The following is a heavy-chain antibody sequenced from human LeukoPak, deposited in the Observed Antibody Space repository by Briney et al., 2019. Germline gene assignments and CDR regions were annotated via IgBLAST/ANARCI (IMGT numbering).Heavy chain of an antibody. CDR2: IYYSGST. D-gene: IGHD2-21*01. CDR3: ARGLMHNYYYYMDV. Sequence: SETLSLTCTVSGGSISSYYWSWIRQPPGKGLEWIGYIYYSGSTNYNPSLKSRVTISVDTSKNQFSLKLSSVTAADTAVYYCARGLMHNYYYYMDVWGKGTTVTVSS. J-gene: IGHJ6*03. V-gene: IGHV4-59*01. CDR1: GGSISSYY.